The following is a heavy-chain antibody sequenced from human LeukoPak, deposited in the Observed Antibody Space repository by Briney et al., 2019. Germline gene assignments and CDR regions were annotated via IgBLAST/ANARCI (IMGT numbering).Heavy chain of an antibody. V-gene: IGHV4-59*01. CDR2: IYYSGST. CDR3: ASAYSHYYYYYYMDD. D-gene: IGHD4-11*01. CDR1: GGSISSYY. J-gene: IGHJ6*03. Sequence: SETLSLTCTVSGGSISSYYWSWIRQPPGKGLEWIGYIYYSGSTNYNPSLTSRVTISVDTSKNQFSLKLSSVTAADSAVYYCASAYSHYYYYYYMDDWGKGTTVTVSS.